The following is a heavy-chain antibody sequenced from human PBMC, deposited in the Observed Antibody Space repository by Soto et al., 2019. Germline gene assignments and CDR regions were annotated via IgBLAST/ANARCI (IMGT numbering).Heavy chain of an antibody. V-gene: IGHV4-39*07. CDR3: ARYSLHRNHAPYFDY. D-gene: IGHD2-15*01. CDR2: IYYSGSA. J-gene: IGHJ4*02. Sequence: SETLSLTCTVSGGSITSNAYYWGWIRQPPGKGLEWLGDIYYSGSASYNPSLKSRLTMSVDTSKNQFSLKLSSVTAADTAVYYCARYSLHRNHAPYFDYWGQGTLVTVSS. CDR1: GGSITSNAYY.